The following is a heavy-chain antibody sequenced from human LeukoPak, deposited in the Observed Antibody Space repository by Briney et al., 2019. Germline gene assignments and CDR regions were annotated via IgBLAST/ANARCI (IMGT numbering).Heavy chain of an antibody. D-gene: IGHD2-2*01. Sequence: PSETLSLTCTVSGGSISSGSYYWSWIRQPAGKGLEWIGRIYTSGSTNYNPSLKSRVTISVDTSKNQFSLKLSSVTAADTAVYYCARGPGYCSSTSCYPYYFDYWGQGTLVTVSS. V-gene: IGHV4-61*02. CDR1: GGSISSGSYY. CDR2: IYTSGST. CDR3: ARGPGYCSSTSCYPYYFDY. J-gene: IGHJ4*02.